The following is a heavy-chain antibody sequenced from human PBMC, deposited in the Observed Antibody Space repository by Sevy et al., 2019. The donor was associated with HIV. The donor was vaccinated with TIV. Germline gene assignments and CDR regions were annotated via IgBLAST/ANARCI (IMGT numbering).Heavy chain of an antibody. J-gene: IGHJ1*01. CDR3: ATGRGFF. CDR2: SSSISGPT. D-gene: IGHD1-1*01. CDR1: GFIFSRYA. V-gene: IGHV3-48*02. Sequence: GGSLRLSCVTSGFIFSRYAMIWVRQAPGKGLEWVSYSSSISGPTYYADSVEGRFTISRDNAKNSLFLQKNSLRDEDTAVYYCATGRGFFWGQGTLVTVSS.